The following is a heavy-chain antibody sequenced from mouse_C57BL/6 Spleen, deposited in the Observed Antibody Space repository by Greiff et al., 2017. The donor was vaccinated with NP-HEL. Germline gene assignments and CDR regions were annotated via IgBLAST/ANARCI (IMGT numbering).Heavy chain of an antibody. CDR1: GYTFTSYW. Sequence: VQLQQSGAELARPGASVKMSCKASGYTFTSYWITWVKQRPGQGLEWIGDIYPGSGSTNYNEKFKSKATLTVDTSSSTAYMQLSSLTSEDSAVYYCARTITTVVARYAMDYWGQGTSVTVSS. J-gene: IGHJ4*01. D-gene: IGHD1-1*01. CDR2: IYPGSGST. CDR3: ARTITTVVARYAMDY. V-gene: IGHV1-55*01.